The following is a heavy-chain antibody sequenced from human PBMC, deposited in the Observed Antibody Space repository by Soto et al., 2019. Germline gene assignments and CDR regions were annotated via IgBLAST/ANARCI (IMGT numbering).Heavy chain of an antibody. J-gene: IGHJ4*02. Sequence: SETLSLTCTVSGGSISSGDYYWSWIRQPPGKGLEWIGYIYYSGSTYYNPSLKSRVTISVDTSKNQFSLKLSSVTAADTAVYYCARATDFVDTAMAGGPYFDYWGQGTLVTVSS. CDR1: GGSISSGDYY. CDR2: IYYSGST. CDR3: ARATDFVDTAMAGGPYFDY. D-gene: IGHD5-18*01. V-gene: IGHV4-30-4*01.